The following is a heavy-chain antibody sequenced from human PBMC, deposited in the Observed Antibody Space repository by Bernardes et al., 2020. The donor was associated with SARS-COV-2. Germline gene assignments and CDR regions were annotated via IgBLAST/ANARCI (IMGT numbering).Heavy chain of an antibody. D-gene: IGHD6-6*01. CDR2: ISTYNGNT. Sequence: ASVKVSCKASGYTFTSYGVNWVRQAPGQGLEWMGYISTYNGNTNYAQNLQGRVTVTSDTSTRTVYMELRSLRSDDTAVYYCARPKWDSIAARPVYYYYGMDVWGQGTTVTVSS. J-gene: IGHJ6*02. CDR1: GYTFTSYG. V-gene: IGHV1-18*01. CDR3: ARPKWDSIAARPVYYYYGMDV.